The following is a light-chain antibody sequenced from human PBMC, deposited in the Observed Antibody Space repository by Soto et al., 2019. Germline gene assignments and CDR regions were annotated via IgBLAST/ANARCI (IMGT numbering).Light chain of an antibody. CDR2: DVS. CDR3: CSYPTSNTRQIV. Sequence: QSALTQPASVSGSPGQSITISCTGTSSDVVGYNYVSWYQQHPGKAPKFMIYDVSNRPSGVSNRFSGSKSGNTASLTISGLQAEDEADDYCCSYPTSNTRQIVFGTGTKVTVL. CDR1: SSDVVGYNY. V-gene: IGLV2-14*01. J-gene: IGLJ1*01.